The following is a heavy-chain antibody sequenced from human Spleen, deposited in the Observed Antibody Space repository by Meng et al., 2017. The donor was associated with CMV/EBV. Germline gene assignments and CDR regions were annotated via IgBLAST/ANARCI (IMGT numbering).Heavy chain of an antibody. V-gene: IGHV3-30*02. CDR1: GFTFSSYG. Sequence: GESLKISCAASGFTFSSYGMHWVRQAPGKGLEWVAFIRYDGSNKYYADSVKGRFTISRDNSKSTLYLQMNSLRAEDTAVYHCAKDVRLGGNYGWFDPWGQGTLVTVS. CDR2: IRYDGSNK. J-gene: IGHJ5*02. D-gene: IGHD1-26*01. CDR3: AKDVRLGGNYGWFDP.